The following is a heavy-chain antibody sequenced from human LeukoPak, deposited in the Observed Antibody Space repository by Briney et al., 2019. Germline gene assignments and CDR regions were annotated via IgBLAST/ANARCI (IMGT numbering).Heavy chain of an antibody. V-gene: IGHV3-74*03. Sequence: GGSLRLSCAASGFIVNNNYIIWVRQAPGKGLVWVSRLKSDGSSTKYADSVQGRFTISRDDAKNTLYLQMTSVRVEDAAVYYCARTTMETQYFDRWGQGTLVTVSS. CDR1: GFIVNNNY. CDR3: ARTTMETQYFDR. CDR2: LKSDGSST. D-gene: IGHD1-1*01. J-gene: IGHJ4*02.